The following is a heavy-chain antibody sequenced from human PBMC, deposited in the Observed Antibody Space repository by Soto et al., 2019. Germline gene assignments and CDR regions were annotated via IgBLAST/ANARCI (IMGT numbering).Heavy chain of an antibody. J-gene: IGHJ6*02. CDR2: IYPGDSDI. D-gene: IGHD3-3*01. CDR3: ARHAYDFWSGHPNPRYYYGMDV. V-gene: IGHV5-51*01. Sequence: GESLKISCKGSGYSFTSYWIAWVRQVPGKGLELMGVIYPGDSDIRYSPSLQGQVTISVDKSISTAYLQWSSLKATDTAMYYCARHAYDFWSGHPNPRYYYGMDVWGQGTTVTVSS. CDR1: GYSFTSYW.